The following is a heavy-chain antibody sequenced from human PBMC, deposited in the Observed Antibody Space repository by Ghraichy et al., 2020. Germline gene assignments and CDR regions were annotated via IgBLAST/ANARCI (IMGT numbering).Heavy chain of an antibody. J-gene: IGHJ4*02. Sequence: GESLNISCAASGFTFSSYGMHWVRQAPGKGLEWVAVIWYDGSNKYYADSVKGRFTISRDNSKNTLYLQMNSLRAEDTAVYYCASGPRVTGESYFDYWGQGTLVTVSS. CDR1: GFTFSSYG. V-gene: IGHV3-33*01. D-gene: IGHD3-10*01. CDR2: IWYDGSNK. CDR3: ASGPRVTGESYFDY.